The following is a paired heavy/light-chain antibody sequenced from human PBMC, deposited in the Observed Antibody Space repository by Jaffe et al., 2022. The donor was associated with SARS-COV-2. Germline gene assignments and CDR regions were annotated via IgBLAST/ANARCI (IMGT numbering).Light chain of an antibody. CDR3: QQSYSNTPYT. V-gene: IGKV1-39*01. Sequence: DIQMTQSPSSLSASVGDRVTITCRASQSIGSYLSWYRQKPGKAPELLIFDADTLHSGVPSRFRATGSGTDFTLTITSLHAEDFATYYCQQSYSNTPYTFGQGTKLEVK. J-gene: IGKJ2*01. CDR1: QSIGSY. CDR2: DAD.
Heavy chain of an antibody. V-gene: IGHV1-69*01. Sequence: QVQLEQSGAEVKRPGSSVTVSCRAAGDTFRSYEVAWVRQVRGLGLEWMGGLIPVFGRPLYAQKFQGRLTITADGSSNTAFMELRGLDSDDTAVYYCARAPITVIRGADRAYYFDHWGQGTLITVSS. CDR3: ARAPITVIRGADRAYYFDH. CDR1: GDTFRSYE. J-gene: IGHJ4*02. D-gene: IGHD2-21*01. CDR2: LIPVFGRP.